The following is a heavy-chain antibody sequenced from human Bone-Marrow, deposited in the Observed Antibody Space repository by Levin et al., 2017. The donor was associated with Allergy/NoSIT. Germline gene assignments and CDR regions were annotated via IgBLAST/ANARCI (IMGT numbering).Heavy chain of an antibody. D-gene: IGHD3-9*01. Sequence: PGGSLRLSCAASGFTFNVYAMTWVRQAPGKGLEWVSAITGSATTTYYADSVKGRFTISRDNSENTLYLQMSNLRVDDTAVYYCAKGGAYDILTSYSRYYDPWGQGTLVTVSS. CDR2: ITGSATTT. J-gene: IGHJ5*02. CDR1: GFTFNVYA. V-gene: IGHV3-23*01. CDR3: AKGGAYDILTSYSRYYDP.